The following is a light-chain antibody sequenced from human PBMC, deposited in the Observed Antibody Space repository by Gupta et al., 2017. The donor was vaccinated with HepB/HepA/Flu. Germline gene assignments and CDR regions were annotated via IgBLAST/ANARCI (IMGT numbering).Light chain of an antibody. CDR2: HDD. CDR1: TSNIGGNT. J-gene: IGLJ1*01. Sequence: QSVLPQPPSASVTPGQRVTISCSGSTSNIGGNTVNWYQQLPGTAPKLLLYHDDKRPSGATERFSGSSSGTSGSIAISXLXYEEEAXYYCDSWDESLNGIYVFGTGTKVTVL. V-gene: IGLV1-44*01. CDR3: DSWDESLNGIYV.